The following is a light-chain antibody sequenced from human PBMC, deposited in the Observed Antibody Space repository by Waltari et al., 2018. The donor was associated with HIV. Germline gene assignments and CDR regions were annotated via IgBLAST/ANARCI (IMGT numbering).Light chain of an antibody. Sequence: QSALTQPRSVSGSPGQSVTISCTGTSNDVGGYNYFSWFLQHPGKAPKLMIYDVNKRPSGVPDRFSGSKSGNTASLTISVLQVEDEANYYCCSSTGNYTWVFGGGTKLTVL. CDR2: DVN. CDR3: CSSTGNYTWV. V-gene: IGLV2-11*01. CDR1: SNDVGGYNY. J-gene: IGLJ3*02.